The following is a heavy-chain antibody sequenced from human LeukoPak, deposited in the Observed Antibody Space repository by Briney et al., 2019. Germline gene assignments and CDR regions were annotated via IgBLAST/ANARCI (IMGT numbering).Heavy chain of an antibody. CDR2: INPNSGGT. J-gene: IGHJ5*02. D-gene: IGHD6-13*01. CDR3: AREKIAAAGTVIGFDP. Sequence: ASVKVSCKASGYTFTGYYMHWVRQAPGQGLEWKGWINPNSGGTNYAQKLQGRVTMTRDTSISTAYMELSRLRSDDTAVYYCAREKIAAAGTVIGFDPWGQGTLVTVSS. CDR1: GYTFTGYY. V-gene: IGHV1-2*02.